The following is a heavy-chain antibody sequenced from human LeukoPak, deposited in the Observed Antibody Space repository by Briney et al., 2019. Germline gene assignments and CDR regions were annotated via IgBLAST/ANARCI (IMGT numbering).Heavy chain of an antibody. D-gene: IGHD6-13*01. CDR1: GFTFGGYA. CDR2: SSGSGGSI. J-gene: IGHJ4*02. V-gene: IGHV3-23*01. CDR3: AKDAYIAAAGPFFDY. Sequence: AGGSLRLSCAASGFTFGGYAMSWVRQAPGKGLEWVSGSSGSGGSIYYADSVKGRFTISRDNSKNTLYLQMNSLRAEDTAVYYCAKDAYIAAAGPFFDYWGQGTLVTVSS.